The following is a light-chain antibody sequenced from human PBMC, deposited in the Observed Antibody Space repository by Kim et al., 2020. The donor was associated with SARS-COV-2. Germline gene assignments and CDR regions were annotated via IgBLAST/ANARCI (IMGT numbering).Light chain of an antibody. J-gene: IGLJ1*01. Sequence: SYELTQPLSVSVALGQTATITCGGNDIGRKNVHWYQQKPGQAPVLVIYRDNDRPSGIPERFSGSNSGNTATLTIRRAQDGDEADYYCQVWDSTTYVFGSG. V-gene: IGLV3-9*01. CDR2: RDN. CDR3: QVWDSTTYV. CDR1: DIGRKN.